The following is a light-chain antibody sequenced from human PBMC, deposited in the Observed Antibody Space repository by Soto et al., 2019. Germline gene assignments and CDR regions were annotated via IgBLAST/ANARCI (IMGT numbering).Light chain of an antibody. J-gene: IGLJ1*01. Sequence: SYELTQPPSVSVAPGQTARITCGGNNIGNKNVHWYQLRPGQAPVLVVYDDKDRPSGIPERFSGSNSGNTATLTISRVEAGDGADYYCQVWDSSGDYVFGRGTKPPVL. CDR2: DDK. V-gene: IGLV3-21*02. CDR3: QVWDSSGDYV. CDR1: NIGNKN.